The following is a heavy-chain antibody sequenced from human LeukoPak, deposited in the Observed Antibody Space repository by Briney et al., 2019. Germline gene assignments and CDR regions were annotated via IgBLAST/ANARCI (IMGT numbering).Heavy chain of an antibody. Sequence: GGSLRLSCAASGFTVSNTYMSWVRQAPGKGLEWVSVIYSSGGTFYSESVKGRFTISRDYSKNTLYLQMNSLRADDTAVYYCAKDSSGTAFWGQGTLVTVSS. CDR1: GFTVSNTY. V-gene: IGHV3-53*01. J-gene: IGHJ4*02. CDR3: AKDSSGTAF. D-gene: IGHD6-19*01. CDR2: IYSSGGT.